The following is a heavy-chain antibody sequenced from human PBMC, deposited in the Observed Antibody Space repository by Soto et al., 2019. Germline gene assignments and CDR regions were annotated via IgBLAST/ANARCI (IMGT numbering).Heavy chain of an antibody. CDR1: GFSLTTSGVG. Sequence: QITLKESGPTLVKPTQTLTLTCTFSGFSLTTSGVGVGWIRQPPGKALEWLALISWDDDKRYSPSLKSRLTITTDNSKNPVVLTVTHLAPADTATYFCARRTATVTRGFDPWGQGTLVTVSS. J-gene: IGHJ5*02. V-gene: IGHV2-5*02. CDR3: ARRTATVTRGFDP. D-gene: IGHD4-17*01. CDR2: ISWDDDK.